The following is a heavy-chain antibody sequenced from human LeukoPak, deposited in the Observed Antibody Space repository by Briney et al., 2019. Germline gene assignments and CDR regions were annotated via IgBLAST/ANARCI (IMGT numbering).Heavy chain of an antibody. Sequence: GSLRLSCAASGFTFRNYGMQWVRQTPGKGLEWVTLISYDGSNKYYADSVKGRFSISRDNSKNTLYLQMNSLRVEDTAVYHCAKVTKYYDILTGSHFDYWGQGTLVTVSS. D-gene: IGHD3-9*01. CDR1: GFTFRNYG. J-gene: IGHJ4*02. CDR2: ISYDGSNK. CDR3: AKVTKYYDILTGSHFDY. V-gene: IGHV3-30*18.